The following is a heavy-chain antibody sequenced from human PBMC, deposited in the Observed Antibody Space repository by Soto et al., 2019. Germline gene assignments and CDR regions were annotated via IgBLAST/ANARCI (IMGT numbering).Heavy chain of an antibody. Sequence: SETLSLTCAVYGGSFSGYYWSWIRQPPGKGLEWIGEINHSGSTNYNPSLKSRVTISVDTSKNQFSLKLSSVTAADTAVYYCARAPHYYYGSGSTGWFDPWGQGTLVTVSS. J-gene: IGHJ5*02. CDR2: INHSGST. V-gene: IGHV4-34*01. CDR1: GGSFSGYY. CDR3: ARAPHYYYGSGSTGWFDP. D-gene: IGHD3-10*01.